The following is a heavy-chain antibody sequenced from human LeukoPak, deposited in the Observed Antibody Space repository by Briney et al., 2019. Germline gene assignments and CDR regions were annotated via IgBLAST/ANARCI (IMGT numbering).Heavy chain of an antibody. CDR2: FDPEDGET. CDR3: ATLRTVTFRGPNWFDP. D-gene: IGHD4-17*01. CDR1: GYTLTELS. Sequence: ASVKVSCKVSGYTLTELSMHWVRQAPGKGLEWMGGFDPEDGETIYAQKFQGRVTMTEDTSTDTAYMELSSLRSEDTAVHYCATLRTVTFRGPNWFDPWGQGTLVTVSS. V-gene: IGHV1-24*01. J-gene: IGHJ5*02.